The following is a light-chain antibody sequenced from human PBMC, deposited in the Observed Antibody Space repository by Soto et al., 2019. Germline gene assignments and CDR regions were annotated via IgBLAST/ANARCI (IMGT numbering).Light chain of an antibody. V-gene: IGKV1-17*01. CDR1: QGIGSN. CDR3: LQHSTYPRT. J-gene: IGKJ1*01. CDR2: AAS. Sequence: DIQMTQSPSSLSASVGDRVTITCRASQGIGSNLGWFQQKPGKAPKRLIYAASSLQSGVPSRFGGSGSGTEFTLTISSLQPEDFATYYCLQHSTYPRTFGQGTKVEIK.